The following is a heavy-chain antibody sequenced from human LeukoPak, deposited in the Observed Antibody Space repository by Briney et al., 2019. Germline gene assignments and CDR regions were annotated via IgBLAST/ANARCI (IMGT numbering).Heavy chain of an antibody. CDR1: GFTFSSYW. Sequence: PGGSLRLSCAASGFTFSSYWMSWVRQAPGKGLEWVANIRQDGSEKYYVDSVKGRFTISRDNAKNSLYLQMNSLRAEDTAVYYCARDAGRRGSHFDYWGQGTLVTVSS. D-gene: IGHD3-10*01. V-gene: IGHV3-7*01. CDR3: ARDAGRRGSHFDY. J-gene: IGHJ4*02. CDR2: IRQDGSEK.